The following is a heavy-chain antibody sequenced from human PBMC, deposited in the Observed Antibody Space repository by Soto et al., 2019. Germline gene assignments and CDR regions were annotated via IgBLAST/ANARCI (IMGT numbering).Heavy chain of an antibody. V-gene: IGHV3-74*01. D-gene: IGHD6-6*01. Sequence: GGALRLSCAASVFTFISYWMHWVRQAPGKGLVWVSRINSDGSSTSYADSVKGRFTISRDNAKNTLYLQMNSLRAEDTAVYYCAREESSSSGPSWSLSYYYGMDVWGQGTTVTVSS. CDR1: VFTFISYW. CDR3: AREESSSSGPSWSLSYYYGMDV. CDR2: INSDGSST. J-gene: IGHJ6*02.